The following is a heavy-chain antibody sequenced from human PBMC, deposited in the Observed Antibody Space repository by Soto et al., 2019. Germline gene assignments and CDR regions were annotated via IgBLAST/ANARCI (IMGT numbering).Heavy chain of an antibody. V-gene: IGHV4-34*01. D-gene: IGHD3-3*01. J-gene: IGHJ2*01. Sequence: QVQLQQWGAGLLKPSETLSLTCAVYGGSFSGYYWSWIRQPPGKGLEWIGEINHSGSTNYNPSLKSRVTISVDTSKNQFSLKLSSVTAADTAVYYCARARITDFWGGTKHRPWYFDLWGRGALVTVSS. CDR3: ARARITDFWGGTKHRPWYFDL. CDR1: GGSFSGYY. CDR2: INHSGST.